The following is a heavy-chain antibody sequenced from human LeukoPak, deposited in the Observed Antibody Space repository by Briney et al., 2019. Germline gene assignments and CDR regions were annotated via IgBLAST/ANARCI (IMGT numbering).Heavy chain of an antibody. CDR1: GFTFSSYG. Sequence: GRSLRLSCAASGFTFSSYGMHWVRQAPGKGLEWVAVISYDGSNKYYADSVKGRFTISRDNSKNTLYLQMNSLRAEDTAVYYCAREQVQVLAARPVLGYYYGMDVWGQGTTVTVSS. D-gene: IGHD6-6*01. J-gene: IGHJ6*02. CDR2: ISYDGSNK. CDR3: AREQVQVLAARPVLGYYYGMDV. V-gene: IGHV3-30*03.